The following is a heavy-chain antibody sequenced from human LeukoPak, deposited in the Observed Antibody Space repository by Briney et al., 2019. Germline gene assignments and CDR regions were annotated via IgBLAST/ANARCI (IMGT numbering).Heavy chain of an antibody. CDR3: ARLVLSYYYDSSGYPFFDY. Sequence: SETLSLTCTVSGGSISSSSYYWGWIRQPPGKGLEWIGSIYYSGSTYYNPSLKSRVTISVDTSKNQFSLKLSSVTAADTAVYYCARLVLSYYYDSSGYPFFDYWGQGTLVTVSS. D-gene: IGHD3-22*01. CDR2: IYYSGST. V-gene: IGHV4-39*01. J-gene: IGHJ4*02. CDR1: GGSISSSSYY.